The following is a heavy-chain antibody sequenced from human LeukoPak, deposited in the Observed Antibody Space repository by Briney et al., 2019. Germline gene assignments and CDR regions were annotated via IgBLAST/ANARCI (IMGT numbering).Heavy chain of an antibody. CDR2: IYSGGGT. CDR3: ARRIAAAAAPYYFDY. D-gene: IGHD6-13*01. CDR1: EFTVSTNY. J-gene: IGHJ4*02. V-gene: IGHV3-53*01. Sequence: GGSLRLSCAASEFTVSTNYINWVRQAPGKELEWVSVIYSGGGTYYIDSVKGRFTISRDISKNTLYLQMNSLRAEDTAVYYCARRIAAAAAPYYFDYWGQGTLVTVSS.